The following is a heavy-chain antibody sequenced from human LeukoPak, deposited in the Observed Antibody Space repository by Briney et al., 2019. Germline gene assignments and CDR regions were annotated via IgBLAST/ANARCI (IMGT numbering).Heavy chain of an antibody. V-gene: IGHV3-11*04. D-gene: IGHD3-3*01. J-gene: IGHJ4*02. CDR3: ARDGVLGTTFGGTTSGFDY. CDR1: GFTFSDYY. Sequence: KSGGSLRLSCAASGFTFSDYYMSWIRQAPGKGLEWVSYISSSGSTIYYADSVKGRFTISRDNAKNSLYLQMNSLRAEDTAVYYCARDGVLGTTFGGTTSGFDYWGQGTLVTVSS. CDR2: ISSSGSTI.